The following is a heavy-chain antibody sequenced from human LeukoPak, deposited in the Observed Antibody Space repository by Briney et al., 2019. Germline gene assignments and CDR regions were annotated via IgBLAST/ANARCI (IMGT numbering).Heavy chain of an antibody. V-gene: IGHV4-39*01. CDR1: GGSISSRSYY. J-gene: IGHJ4*02. D-gene: IGHD2-15*01. Sequence: SETLSLTCTVSGGSISSRSYYWGWIRQPPGKGLEWIGCIDYSGSTYYIPSLKSRVTISVDTSKNQFSLKLSSVTAAEMAMYYCARLPLEYCSGGSCYSGYFDYWGQGTLVTVSS. CDR3: ARLPLEYCSGGSCYSGYFDY. CDR2: IDYSGST.